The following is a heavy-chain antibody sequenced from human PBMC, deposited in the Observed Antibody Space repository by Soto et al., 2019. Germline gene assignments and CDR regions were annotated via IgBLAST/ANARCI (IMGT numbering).Heavy chain of an antibody. V-gene: IGHV2-70*11. Sequence: SGAELVNATQSLRMTCRFSGFSLSNNRVGVGGIRQPPGKALEWLARIDWEDGEYYSTSLKTRLTISKDTSKYQVVLTMTNMDPVATATYYCARLITGTTSFDYWGPRPLVTVSS. D-gene: IGHD1-7*01. J-gene: IGHJ4*02. CDR2: IDWEDGE. CDR1: GFSLSNNRVG. CDR3: ARLITGTTSFDY.